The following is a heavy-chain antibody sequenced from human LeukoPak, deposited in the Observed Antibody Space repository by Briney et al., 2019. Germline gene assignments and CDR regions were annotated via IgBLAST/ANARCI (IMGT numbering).Heavy chain of an antibody. D-gene: IGHD3-10*01. CDR1: GGSISSYY. CDR2: IYYSGST. J-gene: IGHJ5*02. CDR3: ARDLDYYGSGSYRSDGFDP. V-gene: IGHV4-59*12. Sequence: SETLSLTCTVSGGSISSYYWSWIRQPPGKGLEWIGYIYYSGSTNYNPSLKSRVTISVDTSKNQFSLKLSSVTAADTAVYYCARDLDYYGSGSYRSDGFDPWGQGTLVTVSS.